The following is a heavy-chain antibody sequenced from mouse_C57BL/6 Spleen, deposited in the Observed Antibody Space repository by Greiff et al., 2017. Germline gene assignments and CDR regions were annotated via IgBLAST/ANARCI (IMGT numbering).Heavy chain of an antibody. CDR2: ISSGSGPI. CDR1: GFTFSDYG. V-gene: IGHV5-17*01. Sequence: EMQGVESGGGLVKPGGSLTLSCAASGFTFSDYGMHWVRQAPETGLEWVAYISSGSGPIYYADTVKGRFTISRDNANSIMFVQMTSLWSEATARYYCADFAYWGEGTLVTVSA. J-gene: IGHJ3*01. CDR3: ADFAY.